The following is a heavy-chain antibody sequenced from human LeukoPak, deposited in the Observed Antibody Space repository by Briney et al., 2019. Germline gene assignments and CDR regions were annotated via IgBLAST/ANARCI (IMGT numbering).Heavy chain of an antibody. Sequence: PGGSLRLSCAASGFTFSSYAMSWVRQAPGKGLEWVSAISGSGGSTYYADSVKGRFAISRDNSKNTLYLQMNSLRAEDTAVYYCAKDVYGDYGGLDYWGQGTLVTVSS. CDR1: GFTFSSYA. J-gene: IGHJ4*02. V-gene: IGHV3-23*01. CDR3: AKDVYGDYGGLDY. D-gene: IGHD4-17*01. CDR2: ISGSGGST.